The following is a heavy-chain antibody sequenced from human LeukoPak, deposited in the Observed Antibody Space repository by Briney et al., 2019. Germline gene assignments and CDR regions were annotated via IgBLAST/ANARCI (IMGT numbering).Heavy chain of an antibody. CDR2: INPSGGST. D-gene: IGHD5-24*01. V-gene: IGHV1-46*01. CDR1: GYTFTSYY. CDR3: ARDVGGDGYNPLFFDY. J-gene: IGHJ4*02. Sequence: GASVKVSCKASGYTFTSYYMHWVRQAPGQGLEWMGIINPSGGSTSYAQKFQGRVTMTRDTSTSTVYMELSSLRSEDTAVYYCARDVGGDGYNPLFFDYWGREPWSPSPQ.